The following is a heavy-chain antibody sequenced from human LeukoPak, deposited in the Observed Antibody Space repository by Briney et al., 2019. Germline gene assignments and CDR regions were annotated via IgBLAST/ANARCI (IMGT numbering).Heavy chain of an antibody. V-gene: IGHV4-59*08. CDR3: ARRIAAAGEIDY. D-gene: IGHD6-13*01. CDR1: GGSISSYY. Sequence: SETLSLTCTVSGGSISSYYWSWIRQPPGKGLEWIGYIYYSGSTNYNPSPKSRVTISVDTSKNQFSLKLSSVTAADTAVYYCARRIAAAGEIDYWGQGTLVTVSS. CDR2: IYYSGST. J-gene: IGHJ4*02.